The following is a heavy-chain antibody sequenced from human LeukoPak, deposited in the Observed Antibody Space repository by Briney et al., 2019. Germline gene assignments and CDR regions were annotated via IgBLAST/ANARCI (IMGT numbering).Heavy chain of an antibody. J-gene: IGHJ4*02. CDR2: INPSGGST. Sequence: GASMKVSCKASGYTFTSYYMHWVRQAPGQGLEWMGIINPSGGSTSYAQKFQGRVTMTRDTSTSTVYMELSSLRSEDTAVYYCARDPTPYYYGSGSFDYWGQGTLVTVSS. CDR1: GYTFTSYY. CDR3: ARDPTPYYYGSGSFDY. D-gene: IGHD3-10*01. V-gene: IGHV1-46*01.